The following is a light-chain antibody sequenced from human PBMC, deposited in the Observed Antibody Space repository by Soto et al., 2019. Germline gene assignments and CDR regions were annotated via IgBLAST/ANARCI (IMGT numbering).Light chain of an antibody. V-gene: IGKV1-39*01. CDR3: QQSYSTRRT. CDR2: AAC. J-gene: IGKJ2*01. CDR1: QSISSY. Sequence: DMQMTQSPSSLSASVGDRVTITCRASQSISSYLNWYQQKPGKAPKLMIYAACSLQSGAPSRFSGSGSATDFTLTISSLQPEDFKAYYCQQSYSTRRTFAQGTKVDIK.